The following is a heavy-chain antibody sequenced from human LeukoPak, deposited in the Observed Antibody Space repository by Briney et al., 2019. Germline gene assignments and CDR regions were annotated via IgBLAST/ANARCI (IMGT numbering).Heavy chain of an antibody. J-gene: IGHJ4*02. CDR1: GYSIISGYY. Sequence: PSETLPLTCPVSGYSIISGYYWGWIRQPPGKGLEVVGSIYHSGSPYYNPSLQSRVTISVDTSKNQVSLKLSSVTAADTAVYYCARGQLLAEYYFDYWGQGTLVTVPS. CDR2: IYHSGSP. V-gene: IGHV4-38-2*02. D-gene: IGHD2-2*01. CDR3: ARGQLLAEYYFDY.